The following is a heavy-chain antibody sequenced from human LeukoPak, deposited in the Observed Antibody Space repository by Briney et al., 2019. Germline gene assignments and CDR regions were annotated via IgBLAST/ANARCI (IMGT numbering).Heavy chain of an antibody. D-gene: IGHD2-21*02. V-gene: IGHV4-31*03. CDR2: IYYSGST. CDR3: ARLHEMTTILDFDY. J-gene: IGHJ4*02. Sequence: SETLSLTCTVSGGSISSGGYYWSWIRQHPGKGLEWIGYIYYSGSTYYNPSLKSRVTISVDTSKNQSSLKLSSVTAADTAVYYCARLHEMTTILDFDYWGQGTLVTVSS. CDR1: GGSISSGGYY.